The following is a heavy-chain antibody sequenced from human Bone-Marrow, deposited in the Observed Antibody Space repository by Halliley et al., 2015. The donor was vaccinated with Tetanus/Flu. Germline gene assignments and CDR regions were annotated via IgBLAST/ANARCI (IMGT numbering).Heavy chain of an antibody. J-gene: IGHJ5*02. CDR2: ISADNRNR. Sequence: GWISADNRNRNYAQKLQGSLTMTTDTSTNTAYMELRSLRSDDTAVYYCARDSTDMLIIPNYFDPWGQGTLVTVSS. V-gene: IGHV1-18*01. D-gene: IGHD3-16*01. CDR3: ARDSTDMLIIPNYFDP.